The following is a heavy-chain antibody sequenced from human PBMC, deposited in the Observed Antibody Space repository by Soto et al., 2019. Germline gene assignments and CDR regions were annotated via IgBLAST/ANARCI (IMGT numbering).Heavy chain of an antibody. J-gene: IGHJ1*01. Sequence: GESLKISCKGSGYSFTSYWIGWVRQMPGKGLEWMGIIYPGDSDTRYSPSFQGQVTISADKSISTAYLQWSSLKASDTAMYYCARSFDDSSGYYYGAEYFQHWGQGTLVTV. V-gene: IGHV5-51*01. CDR3: ARSFDDSSGYYYGAEYFQH. CDR1: GYSFTSYW. D-gene: IGHD3-22*01. CDR2: IYPGDSDT.